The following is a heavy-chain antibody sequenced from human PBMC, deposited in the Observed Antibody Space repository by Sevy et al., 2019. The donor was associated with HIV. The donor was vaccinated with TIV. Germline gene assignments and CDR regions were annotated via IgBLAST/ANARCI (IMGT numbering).Heavy chain of an antibody. V-gene: IGHV5-51*01. CDR3: ARQDPTYYYGMDV. J-gene: IGHJ6*02. CDR1: GYSFTSYW. Sequence: GESLKIPCKGSGYSFTSYWIGWVRQMPGKGLEWMGIIYPGDSDTRYSPSFQGQVTISADKSINTAYLQWSSLKASDTAMYYCARQDPTYYYGMDVWGQGTTVTVSS. CDR2: IYPGDSDT. D-gene: IGHD1-1*01.